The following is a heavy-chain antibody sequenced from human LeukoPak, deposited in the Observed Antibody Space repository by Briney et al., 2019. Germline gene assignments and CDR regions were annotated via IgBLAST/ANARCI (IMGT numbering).Heavy chain of an antibody. CDR1: GYTFTGYY. V-gene: IGHV1-2*02. CDR2: INPNSGGT. D-gene: IGHD3-22*01. J-gene: IGHJ4*02. Sequence: ASVKVSCKASGYTFTGYYMHWVRQAPGQGLEWMGWINPNSGGTNYAQKFQGRVTMTRDTSISTAYMELSRLRSDDTAVYYCARPPAPSYYYDSSGYSPLNYFDYWGQGTLVTASS. CDR3: ARPPAPSYYYDSSGYSPLNYFDY.